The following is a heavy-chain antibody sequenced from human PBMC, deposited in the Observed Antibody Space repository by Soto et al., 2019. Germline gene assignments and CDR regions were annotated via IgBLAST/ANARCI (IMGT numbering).Heavy chain of an antibody. CDR1: GFIFSDSS. J-gene: IGHJ6*02. Sequence: GGSLRLSFAASGFIFSDSSMHWVRQASGKGPEWVGRIRSKANNYATAYTASVKGRFTISRDDSKNTAYLQMNSLKTEDTAVYYCTRHIMDVWGQGTTVTVSS. V-gene: IGHV3-73*01. CDR3: TRHIMDV. CDR2: IRSKANNYAT.